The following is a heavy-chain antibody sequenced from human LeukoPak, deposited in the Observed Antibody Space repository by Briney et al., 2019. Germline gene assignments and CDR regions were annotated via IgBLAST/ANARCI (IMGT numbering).Heavy chain of an antibody. Sequence: GGSLRLSCAASGFDFSDFWMSWVRQAPGKGLVWVSRIDSAGTDTIYADSVKGRFTISRDNPRNTLYLQMNSLRAEDTAVYFCAKRGVVIRVILVGFHKEAYYFDSWGQGALVTVSS. CDR3: AKRGVVIRVILVGFHKEAYYFDS. CDR1: GFDFSDFW. J-gene: IGHJ4*02. V-gene: IGHV3-74*01. D-gene: IGHD3-22*01. CDR2: IDSAGTDT.